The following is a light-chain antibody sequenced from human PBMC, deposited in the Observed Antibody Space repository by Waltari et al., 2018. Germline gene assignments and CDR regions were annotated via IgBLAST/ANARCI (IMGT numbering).Light chain of an antibody. V-gene: IGLV2-11*01. CDR2: DVS. J-gene: IGLJ3*02. CDR3: CTYTGGYTWV. CDR1: SGDIGAHHR. Sequence: QSALTQPRSVSGSPGQSVPISCTGTSGDIGAHHRVSWYQQPPGTAPKLMIYDVSKRPSGVPDRFSGSKSGYTASLTISGLQPDDEADYYCCTYTGGYTWVFGGGTKLTVL.